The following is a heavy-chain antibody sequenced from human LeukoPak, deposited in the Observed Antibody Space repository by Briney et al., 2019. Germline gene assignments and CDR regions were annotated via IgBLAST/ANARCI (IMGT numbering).Heavy chain of an antibody. Sequence: SETLSLTCTVSGGSISSNYWSWIRQPAGKGPEWIGLIYTSGSTNYNPSLKSRVIMSVDTSKNQFSLKLTSVTAADTAVYYCAYSSSSGYYGMDVWGQGTTVTVSS. D-gene: IGHD6-6*01. J-gene: IGHJ6*02. CDR2: IYTSGST. V-gene: IGHV4-4*07. CDR1: GGSISSNY. CDR3: AYSSSSGYYGMDV.